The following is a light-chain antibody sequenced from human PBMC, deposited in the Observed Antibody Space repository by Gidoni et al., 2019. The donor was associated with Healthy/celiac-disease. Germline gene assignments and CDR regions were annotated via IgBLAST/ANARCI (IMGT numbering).Light chain of an antibody. J-gene: IGKJ1*01. Sequence: VMTQSPHSLAVSLGERATINCKSSQSVLYSSNNKNYLAWYQQKPGQPPKLLIYWASTRESGVPDRFSGSGSGTDFTLTISSLQAEDVAVYYCQQYYSTPQTFGQGTKVEIK. CDR2: WAS. CDR3: QQYYSTPQT. V-gene: IGKV4-1*01. CDR1: QSVLYSSNNKNY.